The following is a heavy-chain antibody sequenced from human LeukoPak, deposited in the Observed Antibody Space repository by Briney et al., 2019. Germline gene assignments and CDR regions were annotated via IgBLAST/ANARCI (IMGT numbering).Heavy chain of an antibody. CDR3: ARVGYSGYPPQQLVDY. D-gene: IGHD5-12*01. J-gene: IGHJ4*02. V-gene: IGHV4-30-4*08. CDR2: IYYSGST. CDR1: GGSISSGDYY. Sequence: PSQTLSLTCTVSGGSISSGDYYWSWIRQPPGKGLEWIGYIYYSGSTYYNPSLKSRVTISVDTSKNQFSLKLSSVTAADTAVYYCARVGYSGYPPQQLVDYWGQGTLVTVSS.